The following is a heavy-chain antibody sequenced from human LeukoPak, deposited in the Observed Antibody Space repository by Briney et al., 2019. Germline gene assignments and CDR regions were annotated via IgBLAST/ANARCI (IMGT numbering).Heavy chain of an antibody. Sequence: PGGSLILSCAASGFTFSTYAMHWVRQAPGKGLEWVAIISYDGSNKYYADSVKGRFTISRDNSENTLYLQMNSLRPEDTAVYYCASNLPRSIWWAFDYWGQGTLVTVSS. D-gene: IGHD6-13*01. V-gene: IGHV3-30-3*01. CDR3: ASNLPRSIWWAFDY. CDR2: ISYDGSNK. CDR1: GFTFSTYA. J-gene: IGHJ4*02.